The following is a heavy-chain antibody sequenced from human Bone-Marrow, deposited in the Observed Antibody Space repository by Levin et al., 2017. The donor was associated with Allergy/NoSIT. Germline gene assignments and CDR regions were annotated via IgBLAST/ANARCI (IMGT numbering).Heavy chain of an antibody. D-gene: IGHD3-3*01. CDR3: ARVIVDFWSGYYPFSYYGMDV. CDR2: IYYSGST. V-gene: IGHV4-39*07. J-gene: IGHJ6*02. CDR1: GGSISSSSYY. Sequence: PSETLSLTCTVSGGSISSSSYYWGWIRQPPGKGLEWIGSIYYSGSTYYNPSLKSRVTISVDTSKNQFSLKLSSVTAADTAVYYCARVIVDFWSGYYPFSYYGMDVWGQGTTVTVSS.